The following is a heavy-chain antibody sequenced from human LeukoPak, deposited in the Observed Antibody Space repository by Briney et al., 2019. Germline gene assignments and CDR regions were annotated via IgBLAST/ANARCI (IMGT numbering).Heavy chain of an antibody. V-gene: IGHV1-8*01. D-gene: IGHD3-10*01. CDR3: ARRRGTVYYMDV. J-gene: IGHJ6*03. Sequence: ASVKVSCKASGYTFTSSDINWVRQATGQGLEWMGWMNPNSGNTGYAQKFQGRVIMTRNTSISTAYMELSSLRSEDTAVYYCARRRGTVYYMDVWGKGTTVTVSS. CDR2: MNPNSGNT. CDR1: GYTFTSSD.